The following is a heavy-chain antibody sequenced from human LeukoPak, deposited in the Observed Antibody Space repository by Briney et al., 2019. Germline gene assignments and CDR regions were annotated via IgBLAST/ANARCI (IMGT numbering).Heavy chain of an antibody. J-gene: IGHJ4*01. CDR3: ARGYSGSYRIDY. V-gene: IGHV3-74*03. D-gene: IGHD1-26*01. Sequence: PGGSLRLSCAASGFTFSSYWMHWVRQAPGKGLVWVSRINSDGSSTTYADSVKGRFTISRDTAKNTLYLQVNSLRADDTAVYYCARGYSGSYRIDYWGHGTLVTVSS. CDR1: GFTFSSYW. CDR2: INSDGSST.